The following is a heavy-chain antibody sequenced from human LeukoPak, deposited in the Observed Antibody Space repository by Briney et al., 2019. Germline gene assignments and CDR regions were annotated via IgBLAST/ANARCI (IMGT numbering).Heavy chain of an antibody. D-gene: IGHD3-9*01. J-gene: IGHJ4*02. Sequence: ASVKVSCKASGYTFTIYGISWVRQAPGQGLEWMGWISAYNGNTNYAQKLQGRVTMTTDTSTSTAYMELRSLRSDDTAVYYCARDGGPPYYDILTGYYPRFDYWGQGTLVTVSS. CDR1: GYTFTIYG. V-gene: IGHV1-18*01. CDR3: ARDGGPPYYDILTGYYPRFDY. CDR2: ISAYNGNT.